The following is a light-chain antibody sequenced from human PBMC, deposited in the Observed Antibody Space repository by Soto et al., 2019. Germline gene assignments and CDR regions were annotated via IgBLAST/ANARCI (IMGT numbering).Light chain of an antibody. Sequence: DIQFTQSPSFLSSSVLDRVTITCRASQGISSYLAWYQQKPGKAPKLLIYAASTLQSGVPSRSSGSGSGTEFTLTISSLQPEDFATYYCQQLNSYPITFGQGTRLEIK. J-gene: IGKJ5*01. CDR1: QGISSY. CDR2: AAS. V-gene: IGKV1-9*01. CDR3: QQLNSYPIT.